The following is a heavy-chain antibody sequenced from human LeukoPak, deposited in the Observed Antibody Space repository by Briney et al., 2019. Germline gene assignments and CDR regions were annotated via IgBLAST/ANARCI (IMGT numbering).Heavy chain of an antibody. V-gene: IGHV4-59*01. CDR1: GGSISSYY. Sequence: SETLSLTCTVSGGSISSYYWSWIRQPPGKGLEWIGYIYYSVSTNYNPSLKSRVTISVDTSKNQFSLKLSSVTAADTAVYYCARGTYYDFWSGYFDYYYYGMDVWGQGTTVTVSS. D-gene: IGHD3-3*01. J-gene: IGHJ6*02. CDR2: IYYSVST. CDR3: ARGTYYDFWSGYFDYYYYGMDV.